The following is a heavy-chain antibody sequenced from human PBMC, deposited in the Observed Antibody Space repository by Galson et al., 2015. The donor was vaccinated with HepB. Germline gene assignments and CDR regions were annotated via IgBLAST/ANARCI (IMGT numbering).Heavy chain of an antibody. CDR2: ISSSSSSI. V-gene: IGHV3-48*01. Sequence: SLRLSCAASGFTFSTYSMNWVRQAPGKGLEWVSYISSSSSSIYYADSVKGRFTISRDNAKNSLYLQMNSLGAEDTAVYYCAREVFYGSGSYCFDYWGQGTLVTVSS. J-gene: IGHJ4*02. D-gene: IGHD3-10*01. CDR1: GFTFSTYS. CDR3: AREVFYGSGSYCFDY.